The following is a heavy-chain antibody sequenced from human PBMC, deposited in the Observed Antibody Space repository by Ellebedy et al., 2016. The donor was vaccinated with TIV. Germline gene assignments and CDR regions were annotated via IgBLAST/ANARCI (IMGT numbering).Heavy chain of an antibody. CDR3: ARRGSSCWYGQRGTFDI. CDR1: GFRFTTYW. CDR2: ISPGYSDT. V-gene: IGHV5-51*01. D-gene: IGHD6-19*01. Sequence: GESLKISCKGSGFRFTTYWIGWVRQMPGKGLKWMGTISPGYSDTRYSPSFQGQVTISTDKSIRTAYLQWSSLKASDTAMYYCARRGSSCWYGQRGTFDIWGQGTMVTVSS. J-gene: IGHJ3*02.